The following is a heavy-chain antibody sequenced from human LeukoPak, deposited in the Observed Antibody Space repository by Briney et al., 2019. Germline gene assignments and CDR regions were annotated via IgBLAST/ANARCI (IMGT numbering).Heavy chain of an antibody. J-gene: IGHJ6*03. CDR1: GYTFTNYG. CDR2: IIPIFGTA. D-gene: IGHD4-11*01. CDR3: ASLRAVTTSPYYYYYYMDV. Sequence: GASVKVSCKASGYTFTNYGISWVRQAPGQGLEWMGGIIPIFGTANYAQKFQGRVTITADESTSTAYMELSSLRSEDTAVYYCASLRAVTTSPYYYYYYMDVWGKGTTVTVSS. V-gene: IGHV1-69*13.